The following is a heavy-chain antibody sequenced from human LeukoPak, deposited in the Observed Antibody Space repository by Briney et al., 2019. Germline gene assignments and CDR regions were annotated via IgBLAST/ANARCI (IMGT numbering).Heavy chain of an antibody. V-gene: IGHV3-33*01. CDR2: AYGDGNSK. J-gene: IGHJ4*02. D-gene: IGHD3-22*01. Sequence: HAGGSLRLSCAASGFIFSSYGMHWDRQAPGKGLEWVAVAYGDGNSKYYADSVKGRFTISKDNSKNTLYLQMSSLRAEDTAVYYCATGGGYYYDHWGQGTLVTVSS. CDR3: ATGGGYYYDH. CDR1: GFIFSSYG.